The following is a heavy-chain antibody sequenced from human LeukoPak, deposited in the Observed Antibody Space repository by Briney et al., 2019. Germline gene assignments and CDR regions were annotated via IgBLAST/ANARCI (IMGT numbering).Heavy chain of an antibody. CDR1: GFTFSSYA. Sequence: PGGSLRLSCAASGFTFSSYAMNWVRQAPGKGLEWVSSISNSSRYIYYADSVKGRFTISRDNAKNSLYLQMNSLRAEDTAVYYCARKTISESYDWYFDLWGRGTLVTVSS. CDR3: ARKTISESYDWYFDL. CDR2: ISNSSRYI. D-gene: IGHD1-26*01. J-gene: IGHJ2*01. V-gene: IGHV3-21*01.